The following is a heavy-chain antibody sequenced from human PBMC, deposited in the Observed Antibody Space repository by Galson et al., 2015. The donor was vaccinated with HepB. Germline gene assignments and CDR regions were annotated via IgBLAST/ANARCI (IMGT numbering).Heavy chain of an antibody. D-gene: IGHD1-1*01. J-gene: IGHJ2*01. CDR2: ISVSGGST. CDR1: GFTFSSYA. Sequence: SLRLSCAASGFTFSSYARTWVRQAPGKGLEWVSTISVSGGSTYYADSVKGRFTISRDNSKNTLYLQMNSLRAEDTAVYYCAKDIGERDYYFDLWGRGTLVTVSS. V-gene: IGHV3-23*01. CDR3: AKDIGERDYYFDL.